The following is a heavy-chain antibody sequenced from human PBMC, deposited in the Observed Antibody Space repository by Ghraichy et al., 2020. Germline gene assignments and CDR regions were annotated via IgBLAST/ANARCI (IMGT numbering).Heavy chain of an antibody. CDR2: INHSGST. CDR3: ARFLGNRRYGMDV. CDR1: GGSFSGYY. V-gene: IGHV4-34*01. D-gene: IGHD1-14*01. Sequence: SETLSLTCAVYGGSFSGYYWSWIRQPPGKGLEWIGEINHSGSTNYNPSLKSRVTISVDTSKNQFPLKLSSVTAADTAVYYCARFLGNRRYGMDVWGQGTTVTVSS. J-gene: IGHJ6*02.